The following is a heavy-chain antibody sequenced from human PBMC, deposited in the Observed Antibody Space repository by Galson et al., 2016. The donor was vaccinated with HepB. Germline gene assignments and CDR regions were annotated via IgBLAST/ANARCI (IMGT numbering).Heavy chain of an antibody. D-gene: IGHD6-13*01. J-gene: IGHJ6*02. CDR1: GFIFSDHY. Sequence: SLRLSCAASGFIFSDHYMDWVRQAPGKGLEWIGRSRNKANSYSTEYAASVKGRFTISRDDSKNSLYLQMNSLKIDDAAVYYCTRWGAGSKYAMDVWGQGTTVTVSS. CDR3: TRWGAGSKYAMDV. CDR2: SRNKANSYST. V-gene: IGHV3-72*01.